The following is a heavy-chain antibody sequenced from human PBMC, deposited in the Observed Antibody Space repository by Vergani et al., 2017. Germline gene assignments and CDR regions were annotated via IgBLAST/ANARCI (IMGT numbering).Heavy chain of an antibody. V-gene: IGHV3-48*03. J-gene: IGHJ4*02. Sequence: EVQLVESGGGLVQPGGSLRLSCEASGFTFSSYEMNWGRQAPGKGLEWVSYISSSGSTIYYADSVKGRFTISRDNAKKSLYLQMNSLRAADTAVYYCARDQHGDRIFYYWGQGTLVTVSS. CDR3: ARDQHGDRIFYY. D-gene: IGHD4-17*01. CDR1: GFTFSSYE. CDR2: ISSSGSTI.